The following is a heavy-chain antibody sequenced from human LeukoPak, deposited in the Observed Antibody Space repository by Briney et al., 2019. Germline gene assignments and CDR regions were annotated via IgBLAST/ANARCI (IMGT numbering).Heavy chain of an antibody. CDR3: GVYYYYYGMDV. CDR2: INHSGST. CDR1: GGSISSNNW. V-gene: IGHV4-4*02. Sequence: SETLSLTCAVSGGSISSNNWWGWIRQPPGKGLEWIGEINHSGSTNYNPSLKSRVTISVDTSKNQFSLKLSSVTAADTAVYYCGVYYYYYGMDVWGQGTTVTVSS. J-gene: IGHJ6*02.